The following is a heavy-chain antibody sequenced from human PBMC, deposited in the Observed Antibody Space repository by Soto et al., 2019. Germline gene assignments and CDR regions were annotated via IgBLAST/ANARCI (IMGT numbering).Heavy chain of an antibody. J-gene: IGHJ6*02. CDR2: INPSGGST. D-gene: IGHD3-10*01. CDR1: GYTFTSYY. CDR3: ARDQGITMVRGVPLRYYYYGMDV. V-gene: IGHV1-46*01. Sequence: ASVKLSWKASGYTFTSYYMHWVRQAPGQGLEWMGIINPSGGSTSYAQKFQGRVTMTRDTSTSTVYMELSSLRSEDTAVYYCARDQGITMVRGVPLRYYYYGMDVWGQGTTVTVSS.